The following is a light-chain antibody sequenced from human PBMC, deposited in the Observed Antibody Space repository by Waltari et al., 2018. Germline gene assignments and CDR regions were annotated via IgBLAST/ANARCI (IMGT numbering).Light chain of an antibody. V-gene: IGLV2-8*01. J-gene: IGLJ2*01. Sequence: QSALTQPPSASRSPGQSVPISCTGTTSDVGGYNYVSWYQQPPGKAPKLIISEVPKRPSGVPDRFSGSKSGNTASLTVSGLQAEDEADYYCSSYAHSNTVVFGGGTRLTVL. CDR3: SSYAHSNTVV. CDR2: EVP. CDR1: TSDVGGYNY.